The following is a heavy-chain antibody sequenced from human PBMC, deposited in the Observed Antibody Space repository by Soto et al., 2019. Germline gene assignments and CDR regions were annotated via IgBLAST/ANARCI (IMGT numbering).Heavy chain of an antibody. CDR3: AAGGGLPRYY. V-gene: IGHV4-30-2*01. Sequence: VSEGSSIYLCYRRIMIRKPPGKGLEWIGYIYHSGSTYYNPSLKSRVTISVDRSKNQFSLKLSSVTAADTAVYYCAAGGGLPRYYWGQGTLVTAPQ. CDR1: EGSSIYLCYR. CDR2: IYHSGST. J-gene: IGHJ4*02. D-gene: IGHD5-12*01.